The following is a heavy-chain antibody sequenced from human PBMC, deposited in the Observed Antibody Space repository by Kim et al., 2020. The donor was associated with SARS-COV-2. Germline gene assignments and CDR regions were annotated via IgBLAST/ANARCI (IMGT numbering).Heavy chain of an antibody. CDR1: GASISSSSC. CDR3: ARGVSSAWTLRAWFDP. V-gene: IGHV4-4*02. CDR2: VDHSGTT. Sequence: SETQSLTCVVSGASISSSSCWSWVRQPPGKGLEWIGEVDHSGTTSYNVSLKSRVTISVDKSKNQFSLRLNSVSAADTAVYYCARGVSSAWTLRAWFDPWGQGTLVTVSP. J-gene: IGHJ5*02. D-gene: IGHD3-22*01.